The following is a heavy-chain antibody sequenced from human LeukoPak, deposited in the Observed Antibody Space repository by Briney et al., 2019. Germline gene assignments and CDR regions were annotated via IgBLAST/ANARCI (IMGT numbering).Heavy chain of an antibody. D-gene: IGHD3-3*01. CDR1: GFTFSSYA. J-gene: IGHJ4*02. V-gene: IGHV3-23*01. Sequence: GGSLRLSCAASGFTFSSYAMSWVRQAPGKGLEWVSAISGSGGSTYYADSVKGRFTISRDNSKNTLYLQMNSLRAEDTAVYYCAKASGLRFLEWLLLSYWGQGTLVTVSS. CDR3: AKASGLRFLEWLLLSY. CDR2: ISGSGGST.